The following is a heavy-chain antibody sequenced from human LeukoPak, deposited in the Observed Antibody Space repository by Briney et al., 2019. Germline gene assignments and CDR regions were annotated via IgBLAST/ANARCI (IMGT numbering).Heavy chain of an antibody. D-gene: IGHD6-13*01. V-gene: IGHV1-2*02. CDR2: INPNSGGT. CDR3: ARERRQLVQDYYHYGMDV. Sequence: ASVKVSCKASGYTFTGYYMHWVRQAPGQGLEWMGWINPNSGGTNYAQKFQGRVTMTRDTSISTAYMELSRLRSDDTAVYYCARERRQLVQDYYHYGMDVWGQGTTVTVSS. J-gene: IGHJ6*02. CDR1: GYTFTGYY.